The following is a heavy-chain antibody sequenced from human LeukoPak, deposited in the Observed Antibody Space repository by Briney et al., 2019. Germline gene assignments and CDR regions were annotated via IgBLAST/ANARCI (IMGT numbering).Heavy chain of an antibody. V-gene: IGHV3-23*01. D-gene: IGHD1-1*01. CDR2: ISGTGGST. CDR1: GFTFSNYA. J-gene: IGHJ4*02. Sequence: GGSLRLSCAASGFTFSNYAMSWVRQAPGRGLEWVSSISGTGGSTYYADSVKGRFTISRDNSNNTLFLQMNSLRAEDTAVYYCAKVRTGHYFDYWGQGTLVTVSS. CDR3: AKVRTGHYFDY.